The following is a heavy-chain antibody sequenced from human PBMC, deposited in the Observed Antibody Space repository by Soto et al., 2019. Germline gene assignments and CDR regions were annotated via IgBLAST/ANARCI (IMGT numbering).Heavy chain of an antibody. V-gene: IGHV2-5*02. Sequence: QITLKESGPTLVKPTQTLTLTCTFSGFSLSTSGVGVGWIRQPPGKALEWLALIYWDDDKRYSPSLKSRLTITKDTSKNQLVLTMTNMDPVDTASYSCAHKRGYYDFWSGYAPWGQGTLVTVSS. CDR1: GFSLSTSGVG. CDR3: AHKRGYYDFWSGYAP. CDR2: IYWDDDK. D-gene: IGHD3-3*01. J-gene: IGHJ5*02.